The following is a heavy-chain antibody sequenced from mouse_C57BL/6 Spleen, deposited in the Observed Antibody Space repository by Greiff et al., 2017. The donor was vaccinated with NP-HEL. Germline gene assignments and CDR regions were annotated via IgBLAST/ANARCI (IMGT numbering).Heavy chain of an antibody. V-gene: IGHV1-53*01. CDR3: ANEGLRRDYFDY. D-gene: IGHD2-4*01. J-gene: IGHJ2*01. CDR1: GYTFTSYW. Sequence: QVQLKQPGTELVKPGASVKLSCKASGYTFTSYWMHWVKQRPGQGLEWIGNINPSNGGTNYNEKFKSKATLTVDKSSSTAYMQLSSLSSEDSAVYYCANEGLRRDYFDYWGQGTTLTVSS. CDR2: INPSNGGT.